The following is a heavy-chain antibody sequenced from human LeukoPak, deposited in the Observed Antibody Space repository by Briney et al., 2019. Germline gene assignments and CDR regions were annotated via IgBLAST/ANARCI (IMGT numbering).Heavy chain of an antibody. D-gene: IGHD5-24*01. CDR3: ARLPLDGYTPNLPPYFDY. CDR2: INPNSGGT. V-gene: IGHV1-2*02. CDR1: GYTFTGYY. J-gene: IGHJ4*02. Sequence: ASAKVSCKASGYTFTGYYMHWVRQAPGQGLEWMGWINPNSGGTNYAQKFQGRVTMTRDTSISTAYMELSRLRSDDTALYYCARLPLDGYTPNLPPYFDYWGQGTLVTVSS.